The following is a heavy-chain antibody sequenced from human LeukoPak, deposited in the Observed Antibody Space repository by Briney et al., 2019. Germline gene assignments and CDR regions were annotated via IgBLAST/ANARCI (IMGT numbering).Heavy chain of an antibody. D-gene: IGHD2-15*01. CDR3: ARLNCSGGSCYPYYYYYYMDV. CDR2: IYYSGST. J-gene: IGHJ6*03. CDR1: GGSISSYY. Sequence: SETLSLTCTVSGGSISSYYWSWIRQPQGKGLEWIGYIYYSGSTNYNPSLKSRVTISVDTSKNQFSLKLSSVTAADTAVYYCARLNCSGGSCYPYYYYYYMDVWGKGTTVTVSS. V-gene: IGHV4-59*08.